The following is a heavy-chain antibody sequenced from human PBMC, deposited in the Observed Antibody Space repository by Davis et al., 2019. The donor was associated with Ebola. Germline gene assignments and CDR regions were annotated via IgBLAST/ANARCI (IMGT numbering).Heavy chain of an antibody. CDR1: GFTFSSYA. Sequence: PGGSLRLSCSASGFTFSSYAMHWVRQAPGKGLESVARISTNGETTSYADSVKGRFTISRDNSKDTLYLQMRSLRTEDTAVYYCVKDRFTVIVVHGGFDYWGQGTPVTVSS. J-gene: IGHJ4*02. D-gene: IGHD2-21*01. CDR2: ISTNGETT. V-gene: IGHV3-64D*06. CDR3: VKDRFTVIVVHGGFDY.